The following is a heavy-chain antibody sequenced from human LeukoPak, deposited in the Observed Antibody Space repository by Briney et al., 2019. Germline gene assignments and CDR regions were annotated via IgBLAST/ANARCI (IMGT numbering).Heavy chain of an antibody. CDR2: ISGSGGST. V-gene: IGHV3-23*01. CDR1: GFTFSSYA. J-gene: IGHJ4*02. Sequence: TGGSLRLSCAASGFTFSSYAMSWVRQAPWKGLEWVSAISGSGGSTYYADSVKGRFTISRDNSKNPLYLQMNSLRAEDTAVYYCAKDLMIVVVITYFDYWGQGTLVTVSS. CDR3: AKDLMIVVVITYFDY. D-gene: IGHD3-22*01.